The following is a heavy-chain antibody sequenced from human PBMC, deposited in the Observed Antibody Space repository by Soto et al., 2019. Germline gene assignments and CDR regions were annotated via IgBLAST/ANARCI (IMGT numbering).Heavy chain of an antibody. CDR3: ARDDGPSSPFDY. Sequence: GGSLRLSCAASGFTFSSYSMNWVRQAPGKGLEWVSSISSSSSYIYYADSVKGRFTISRDNAKNSLYLQMNSLRAGDTAVYYCARDDGPSSPFDYWGQGTLVTVSS. J-gene: IGHJ4*02. CDR1: GFTFSSYS. V-gene: IGHV3-21*01. D-gene: IGHD6-13*01. CDR2: ISSSSSYI.